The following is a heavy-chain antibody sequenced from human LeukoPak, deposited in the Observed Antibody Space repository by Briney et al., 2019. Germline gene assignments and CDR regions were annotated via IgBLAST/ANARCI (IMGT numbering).Heavy chain of an antibody. CDR2: INPNSGGT. J-gene: IGHJ6*03. CDR3: ARDAENYYYYYYMDV. CDR1: GYAFNGYY. V-gene: IGHV1-2*02. Sequence: GASVKVSCKASGYAFNGYYMHWVRQAPGQGLEWMGWINPNSGGTNYAQKFQGRVTMTRDTSISTAYMELSRLRSDDTAVYYCARDAENYYYYYYMDVWGKGTTVTVSS.